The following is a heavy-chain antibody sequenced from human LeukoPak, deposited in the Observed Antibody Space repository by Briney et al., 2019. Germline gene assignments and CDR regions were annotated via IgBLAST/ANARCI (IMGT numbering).Heavy chain of an antibody. CDR1: GYTFTNFA. CDR2: ISAYNGNT. J-gene: IGHJ4*02. V-gene: IGHV1-18*01. D-gene: IGHD5/OR15-5a*01. CDR3: ARARIRGGRFALTETYSVYESDY. Sequence: ASVKVSCKASGYTFTNFAISWVRQAPGQGLEWMGWISAYNGNTKYAQKVQGRVTMTTDTSTSTAYMELMSLRSDDTAVYYCARARIRGGRFALTETYSVYESDYWGQGTLVTVSS.